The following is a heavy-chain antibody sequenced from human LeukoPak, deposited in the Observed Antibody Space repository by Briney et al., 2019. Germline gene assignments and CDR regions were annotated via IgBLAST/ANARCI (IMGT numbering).Heavy chain of an antibody. V-gene: IGHV1-2*02. CDR3: ARDLLRYFDWLPFDAFDI. Sequence: GASVKVSCKASGYSFTDYYMHWVRQAPGQGLEWMGWINPKSGGTNYAQKFQGRVTMTRDTSISTAYMELSRLRSDDTAVYYCARDLLRYFDWLPFDAFDIWGQGTMVTVSS. CDR2: INPKSGGT. J-gene: IGHJ3*02. CDR1: GYSFTDYY. D-gene: IGHD3-9*01.